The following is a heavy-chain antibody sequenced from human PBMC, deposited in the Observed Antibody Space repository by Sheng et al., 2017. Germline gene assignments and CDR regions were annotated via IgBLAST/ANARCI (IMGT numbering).Heavy chain of an antibody. J-gene: IGHJ5*02. CDR3: ARENQGGEYYDFWSGSYCP. V-gene: IGHV1-69*04. Sequence: QVQLVQSGAEVKKPGSSVKVSCKASGGTFSSYAISWVRQAPGQGLEWMGGIIPILGIANYAQKFQGRVTITADKSTSTAYMELSSLRSEDTAVYYCARENQGGEYYDFWSGSYCPWGQGTLVTVSS. D-gene: IGHD3-3*01. CDR1: GGTFSSYA. CDR2: IIPILGIA.